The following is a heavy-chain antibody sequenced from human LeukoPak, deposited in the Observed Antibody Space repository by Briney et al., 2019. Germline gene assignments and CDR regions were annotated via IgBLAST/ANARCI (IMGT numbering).Heavy chain of an antibody. Sequence: GGSLRLSCAASGYTFRSYAMTWVRQAPGKGLEWVSAISGSGDTTFYADSVRGRFTISRDNSKNTLYLRMNSLRADDTAVYYCAKTSGSSWLDAFDIWGQGTMVTVSS. D-gene: IGHD6-13*01. V-gene: IGHV3-23*01. CDR3: AKTSGSSWLDAFDI. CDR1: GYTFRSYA. CDR2: ISGSGDTT. J-gene: IGHJ3*02.